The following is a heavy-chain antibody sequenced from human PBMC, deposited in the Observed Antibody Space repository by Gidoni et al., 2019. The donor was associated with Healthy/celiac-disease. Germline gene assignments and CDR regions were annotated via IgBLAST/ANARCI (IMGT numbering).Heavy chain of an antibody. D-gene: IGHD3-10*01. CDR3: ASTPPYGPRDPVAFDI. CDR1: GGTFSSYA. J-gene: IGHJ3*02. Sequence: QVQLVQSGAEVKKPGSSVKVSCQASGGTFSSYAISWVRQAPGQGLEWMGGIIPIFGTANYEQKFQGRVTITADESTSTAYMELSSLRSEDTAVYYCASTPPYGPRDPVAFDIWGQGTMVTVSS. V-gene: IGHV1-69*01. CDR2: IIPIFGTA.